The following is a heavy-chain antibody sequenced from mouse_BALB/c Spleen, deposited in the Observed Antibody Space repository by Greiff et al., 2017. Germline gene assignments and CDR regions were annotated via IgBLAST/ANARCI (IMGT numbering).Heavy chain of an antibody. V-gene: IGHV5-9-4*01. J-gene: IGHJ3*01. CDR1: GFTFSSYA. CDR3: ARGITTVVATPAWFAY. D-gene: IGHD1-1*01. CDR2: ISSGGSYT. Sequence: EVQLVESGGGLVKPGGSLKLSCAASGFTFSSYAMSWVRQSPEKRLEWVAEISSGGSYTYYPDTVTGRFTISRDNAKNTLYLEMSSLRSEDTAMYYCARGITTVVATPAWFAYWGQGTLVTVSA.